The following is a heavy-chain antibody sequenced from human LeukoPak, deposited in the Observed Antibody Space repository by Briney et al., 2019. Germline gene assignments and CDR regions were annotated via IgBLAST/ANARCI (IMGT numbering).Heavy chain of an antibody. CDR1: GGSFSGYY. J-gene: IGHJ4*02. D-gene: IGHD4-11*01. V-gene: IGHV4-34*01. CDR2: INHSGSI. CDR3: ARRTTVTIPFGY. Sequence: SETLSLTCAVVGGSFSGYYWTWIRQPPGKGLEWIGEINHSGSINYNPSLKSRVTISVDTSKNQFSLKLSSVTAADTAVYYCARRTTVTIPFGYWGQGTLVTVSP.